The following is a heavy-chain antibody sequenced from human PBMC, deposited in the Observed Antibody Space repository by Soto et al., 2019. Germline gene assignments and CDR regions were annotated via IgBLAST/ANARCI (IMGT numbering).Heavy chain of an antibody. CDR2: ISYDGSNK. J-gene: IGHJ4*02. CDR1: GFTFSSYA. CDR3: ARDFAAQRGIVAGLGY. D-gene: IGHD5-12*01. Sequence: QVQLVESGGGVVQPGRSLRLSCAASGFTFSSYAMHWVRQAPGKGLEWVAVISYDGSNKYYADSVKGRFTISRDNSKNTLYLQMNSLRAEDTAVYYCARDFAAQRGIVAGLGYWGQGTLVTVSS. V-gene: IGHV3-30-3*01.